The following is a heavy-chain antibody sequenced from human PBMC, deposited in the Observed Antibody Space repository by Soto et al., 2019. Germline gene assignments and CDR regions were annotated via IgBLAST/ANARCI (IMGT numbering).Heavy chain of an antibody. D-gene: IGHD2-15*01. V-gene: IGHV1-3*01. J-gene: IGHJ5*02. CDR2: INAGNGNT. CDR3: ARDPSAGECSGGSCLNWFDP. CDR1: GYTFTSYA. Sequence: ASVKVSCKASGYTFTSYAMHWVRQAPGQRLEWMGWINAGNGNTKYSQKFQGRVTITTDTSASTAYMELRSLRSDDTAVYYCARDPSAGECSGGSCLNWFDPWGQGTLVTVAS.